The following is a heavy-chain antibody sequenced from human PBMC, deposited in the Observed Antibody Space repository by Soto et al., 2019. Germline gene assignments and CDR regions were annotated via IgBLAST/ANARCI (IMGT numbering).Heavy chain of an antibody. CDR2: IKSKTDGGTT. Sequence: GGSLRLSCAASGFTFSNAWMSWVRQAPGKGLEWVGRIKSKTDGGTTDYAAPVKGRFTISRDDSKNTLYLQMNSLKTEDTAVYYCTRNYVYPFGAEYFQHWGQGTLVTVSS. CDR3: TRNYVYPFGAEYFQH. CDR1: GFTFSNAW. D-gene: IGHD4-4*01. V-gene: IGHV3-15*01. J-gene: IGHJ1*01.